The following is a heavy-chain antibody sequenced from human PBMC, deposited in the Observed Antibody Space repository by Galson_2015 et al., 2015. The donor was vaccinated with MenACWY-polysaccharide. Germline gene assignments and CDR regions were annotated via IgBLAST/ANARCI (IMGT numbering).Heavy chain of an antibody. CDR2: ISKSGDSI. CDR1: GFSLGAWY. Sequence: SLRLSCAASGFSLGAWYMSWIRQAPGKGLEWLLYISKSGDSIYYGDSVKGRFAISRDNAKNSLYLQLNSLEVEDTAIYYCARGHYGLDVWGRGTLITV. CDR3: ARGHYGLDV. V-gene: IGHV3-11*01. J-gene: IGHJ6*02.